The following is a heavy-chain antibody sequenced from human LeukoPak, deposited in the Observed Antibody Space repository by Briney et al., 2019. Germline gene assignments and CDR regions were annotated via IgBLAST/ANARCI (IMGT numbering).Heavy chain of an antibody. V-gene: IGHV1-69*04. CDR1: GGTFSSYA. Sequence: ASVKVSCKASGGTFSSYAISWVRQAPGQGLEWMGRIIPILGIANYAQKFQGRVTITADKSTSTAYMELSSLRSEDTAVYYCARGGPIAALIYYYYMDVWGKGTTVTVSS. CDR3: ARGGPIAALIYYYYMDV. D-gene: IGHD6-25*01. CDR2: IIPILGIA. J-gene: IGHJ6*03.